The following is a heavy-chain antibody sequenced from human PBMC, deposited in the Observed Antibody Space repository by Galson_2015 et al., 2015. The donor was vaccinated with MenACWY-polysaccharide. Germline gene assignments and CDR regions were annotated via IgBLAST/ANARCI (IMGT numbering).Heavy chain of an antibody. V-gene: IGHV3-7*03. J-gene: IGHJ4*02. CDR1: GFTFSTYW. Sequence: LRLSCAASGFTFSTYWLNWVRQAPGKGLEWVAIIKQDGSAIHYMDSVRGRFTISRDNAKNSLYLQMNSLRAEDTAVYYCAGGSGYLIDDWGQGTVVTVSS. CDR3: AGGSGYLIDD. D-gene: IGHD2-2*03. CDR2: IKQDGSAI.